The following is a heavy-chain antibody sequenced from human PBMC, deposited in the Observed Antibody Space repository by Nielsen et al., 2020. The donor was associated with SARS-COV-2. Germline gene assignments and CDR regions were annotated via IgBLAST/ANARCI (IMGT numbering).Heavy chain of an antibody. CDR2: ISSSSSYI. CDR3: ARELVWLEWLFRADAHYYMDV. D-gene: IGHD3-3*01. V-gene: IGHV3-21*01. CDR1: GFTFSSYA. J-gene: IGHJ6*03. Sequence: GESLKISCAASGFTFSSYAMSWVRQAPGKGLEWVSSISSSSSYIYYADSVKGRFTISRDNAKNSLYLQMNSLRAEDTAVYYCARELVWLEWLFRADAHYYMDVWGKGTTVTVSS.